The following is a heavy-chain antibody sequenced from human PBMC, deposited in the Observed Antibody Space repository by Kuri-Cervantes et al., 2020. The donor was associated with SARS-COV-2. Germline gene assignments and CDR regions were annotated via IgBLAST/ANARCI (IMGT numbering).Heavy chain of an antibody. J-gene: IGHJ3*02. CDR1: GFTFSTYS. CDR2: ISSSSSQR. V-gene: IGHV3-21*01. CDR3: ARDSIVDDAFDI. Sequence: GGSLRLSCAASGFTFSTYSMTWVRQAPGKGLEWVSSISSSSSQRYYVDSVKGRFTISRDNAKNSLYLQTNSLRAEDTAVYYCARDSIVDDAFDIWGQGTMVTVSS. D-gene: IGHD2-15*01.